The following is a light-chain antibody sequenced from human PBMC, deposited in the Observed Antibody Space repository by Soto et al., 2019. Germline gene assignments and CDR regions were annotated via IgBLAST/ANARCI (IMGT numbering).Light chain of an antibody. J-gene: IGLJ2*01. CDR1: SSNIGKNN. CDR3: AAWDDSRSGPV. CDR2: RNN. V-gene: IGLV1-47*01. Sequence: QSVLTQPPSASGTPGQRVTISCSGSSSNIGKNNVYWYQQLPGTAPKLLIYRNNQRPSGVPDRFSGSKSGTSASLAISGLRSEDETDYYCAAWDDSRSGPVFGGGTKLTVL.